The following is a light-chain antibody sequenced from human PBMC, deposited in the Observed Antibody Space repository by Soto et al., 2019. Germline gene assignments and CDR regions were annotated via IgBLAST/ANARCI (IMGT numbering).Light chain of an antibody. J-gene: IGKJ1*01. Sequence: DIQMTQSPSTLSASVGDRATITCRASQSISSRLAWYQQKPGKAPKLLIYDASSLESGVPSGFSGSGGRTEFPLTISSLHHDDFATYYHQQDNSYPWTFGQGTKVEIK. CDR3: QQDNSYPWT. V-gene: IGKV1-5*01. CDR1: QSISSR. CDR2: DAS.